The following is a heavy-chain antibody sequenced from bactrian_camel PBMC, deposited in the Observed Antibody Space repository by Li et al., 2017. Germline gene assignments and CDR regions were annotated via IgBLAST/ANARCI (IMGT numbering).Heavy chain of an antibody. CDR3: AAETVVWYSGDYYCTGHNY. J-gene: IGHJ4*01. D-gene: IGHD2*01. V-gene: IGHV3S31*01. CDR2: IHRGGTIT. CDR1: GFTVSAYA. Sequence: VQLVESGEGLVQPGGSLRISCEASGFTVSAYAMSWVRQAPGKGLEWISVIHRGGTITYYADSVKGRFTISRDDAKNALYLQLNSVKTEDTAVYYCAAETVVWYSGDYYCTGHNYWGQGTQVTVS.